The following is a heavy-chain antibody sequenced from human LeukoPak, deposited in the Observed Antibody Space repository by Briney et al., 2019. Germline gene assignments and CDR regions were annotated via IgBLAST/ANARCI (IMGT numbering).Heavy chain of an antibody. CDR2: FDPEDGET. V-gene: IGHV1-24*01. CDR1: GYTLTELS. Sequence: GASVKVSCKVSGYTLTELSMHWVRQAPGKGLEWMGGFDPEDGETIYAQKFQGRVTMTEDTSTDTAYMELSSLRSEGTAVYYCATGVWELLRGPFDYWGQGTLVTVSS. CDR3: ATGVWELLRGPFDY. J-gene: IGHJ4*02. D-gene: IGHD1-26*01.